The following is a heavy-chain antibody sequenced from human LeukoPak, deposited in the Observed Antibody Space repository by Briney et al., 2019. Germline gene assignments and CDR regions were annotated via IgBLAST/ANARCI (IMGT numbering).Heavy chain of an antibody. CDR2: IKSKPAGGST. CDR1: GFTFSNAW. CDR3: TTGIRGD. J-gene: IGHJ4*02. Sequence: GGSLRLSCTASGFTFSNAWMSWVRQAPGKGLEWVGRIKSKPAGGSTDYAAPIKGRFTISRDDSKNTLFLQMNSLKTEDTAVYYCTTGIRGDCGQGTLVTVSS. V-gene: IGHV3-15*01.